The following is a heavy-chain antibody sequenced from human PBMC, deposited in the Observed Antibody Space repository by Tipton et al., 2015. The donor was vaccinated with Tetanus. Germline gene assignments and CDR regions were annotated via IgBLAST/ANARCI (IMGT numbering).Heavy chain of an antibody. V-gene: IGHV1-18*01. J-gene: IGHJ4*02. CDR3: ARDYFGSGSNYYFDY. Sequence: QLVQSGAEVKKPGASVKVSCKASGYIFTRYGLTWVRQAPGQGPEWMGWISGYNGNTNYAPKFQGRVTMTTDTTTNTAYMELRSLRSDDTAVYYCARDYFGSGSNYYFDYWGQGSQVSVSS. CDR2: ISGYNGNT. D-gene: IGHD3-10*01. CDR1: GYIFTRYG.